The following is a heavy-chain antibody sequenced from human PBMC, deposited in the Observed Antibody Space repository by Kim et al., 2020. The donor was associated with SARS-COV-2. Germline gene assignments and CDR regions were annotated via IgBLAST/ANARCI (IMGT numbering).Heavy chain of an antibody. J-gene: IGHJ5*02. D-gene: IGHD3-10*01. CDR3: AKDFVLLWFGEFEGPWFDP. CDR1: GFTFSSYA. CDR2: ISGSGGST. V-gene: IGHV3-23*01. Sequence: GGSLRLSCAASGFTFSSYAMSWVRQAPGKGLEWVSAISGSGGSTYYADSVKGRFTISRDNSKNTLYLQMNSLRAEDTAVYYCAKDFVLLWFGEFEGPWFDPWGQGTLVTVSS.